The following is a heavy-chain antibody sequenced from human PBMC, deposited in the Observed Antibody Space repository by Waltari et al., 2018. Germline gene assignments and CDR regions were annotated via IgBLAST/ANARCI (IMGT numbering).Heavy chain of an antibody. CDR2: VYHSGKT. V-gene: IGHV4-4*02. CDR3: AGDRAIGLFFDY. Sequence: WWSWVRQSPEKGLEWIGQVYHSGKTHYNPSLQSRVTISVDKPKNQFSLNLNSVTAADTAVYYCAGDRAIGLFFDYRGRGTLVTVSS. D-gene: IGHD2-2*01. J-gene: IGHJ4*02. CDR1: W.